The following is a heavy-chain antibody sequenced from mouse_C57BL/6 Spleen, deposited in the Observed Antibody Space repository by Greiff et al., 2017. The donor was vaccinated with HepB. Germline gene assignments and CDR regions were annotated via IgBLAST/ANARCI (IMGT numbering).Heavy chain of an antibody. CDR2: IWSGGST. J-gene: IGHJ2*01. CDR1: GFSLTSYG. Sequence: VKLVESGPGLVQPSQSLSITCTVSGFSLTSYGVHWVRQSPGKGLEWLGVIWSGGSTDYNAAFISRLSISKDNSKSQVFFKMNSLQADDTAIYYCARIGANWDVEGYYFDYWGQGTTLTVSS. CDR3: ARIGANWDVEGYYFDY. V-gene: IGHV2-2*01. D-gene: IGHD4-1*01.